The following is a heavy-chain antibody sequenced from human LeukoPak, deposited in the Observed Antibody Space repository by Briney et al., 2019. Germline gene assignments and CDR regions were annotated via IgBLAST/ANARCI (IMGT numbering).Heavy chain of an antibody. J-gene: IGHJ6*02. V-gene: IGHV1-18*01. CDR1: GYTFTSYG. D-gene: IGHD6-13*01. CDR3: ARSWRGIAAAGTSPYGMDV. CDR2: ISAYNGNT. Sequence: ASVKVSCKASGYTFTSYGISWVRQAPGQGLEWMGWISAYNGNTNYAQKFQGRVTMTRNTSISTAYMELSSLRSEDTAVYYCARSWRGIAAAGTSPYGMDVWGQGTTVTVSS.